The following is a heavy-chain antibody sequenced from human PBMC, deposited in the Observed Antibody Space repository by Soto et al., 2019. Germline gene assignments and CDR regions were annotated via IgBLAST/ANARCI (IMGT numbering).Heavy chain of an antibody. V-gene: IGHV4-30-4*01. CDR1: GGSISSGDYY. CDR3: ATYTAMAQFDY. CDR2: IYYSGST. J-gene: IGHJ4*02. Sequence: PSETLSLTCTVSGGSISSGDYYWSWIRQPPGKGLEWIGYIYYSGSTYYNPSLKSRVTISVDTSKNHFSLKLSSVTAADTVVYYCATYTAMAQFDYWGQGTLVTVYS. D-gene: IGHD5-18*01.